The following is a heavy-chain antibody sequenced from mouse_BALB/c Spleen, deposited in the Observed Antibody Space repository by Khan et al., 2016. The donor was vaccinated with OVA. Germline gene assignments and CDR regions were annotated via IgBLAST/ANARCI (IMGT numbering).Heavy chain of an antibody. V-gene: IGHV14-1*02. CDR1: GFNIKDYY. CDR3: ALYGDYLYAMYY. D-gene: IGHD2-13*01. Sequence: EVELEESGAELVRPGALVKLSCKASGFNIKDYYMHWVKKRPEQGPEWIGWIDTENGHTIYDPKLQDKASITADTSSNTAYLQLSSLTSEGTAVYYCALYGDYLYAMYYWGQGPSVTVSS. CDR2: IDTENGHT. J-gene: IGHJ4*01.